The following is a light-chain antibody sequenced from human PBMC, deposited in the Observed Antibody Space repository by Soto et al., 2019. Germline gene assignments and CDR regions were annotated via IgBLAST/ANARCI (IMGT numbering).Light chain of an antibody. CDR2: DVG. CDR1: SSDVGAYNC. CDR3: SSFTSSNTLEI. V-gene: IGLV2-14*03. Sequence: QPVLTQPASVSGSPGQSITISCTGTSSDVGAYNCVSWYQQHPGRAPKLMIYDVGNRPSGVSNRFSGSKSGNTASLTISGLQAEDEADYYCSSFTSSNTLEIFGGGTKLTVL. J-gene: IGLJ2*01.